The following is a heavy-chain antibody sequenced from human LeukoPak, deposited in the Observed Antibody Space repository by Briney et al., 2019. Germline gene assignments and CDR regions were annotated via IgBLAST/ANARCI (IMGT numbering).Heavy chain of an antibody. J-gene: IGHJ6*03. V-gene: IGHV3-30*02. CDR1: GFTFSSYG. D-gene: IGHD3-10*01. CDR3: AKTLPFYYGSGDYYYMDV. Sequence: PGGSLRLSCAASGFTFSSYGMHWVRQAPGKGLEWVAFIRYDGSNKYYADSVKGRFTISRDNSKSTLYLQMNSLKAEDTAVYYCAKTLPFYYGSGDYYYMDVWGKGTTVTISS. CDR2: IRYDGSNK.